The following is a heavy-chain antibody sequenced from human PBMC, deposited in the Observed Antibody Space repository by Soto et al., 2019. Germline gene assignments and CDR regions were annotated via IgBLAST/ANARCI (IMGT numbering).Heavy chain of an antibody. D-gene: IGHD6-13*01. CDR2: IFHGGTT. Sequence: PSETLSLTCAVSGYSISRGYYCGWIRQPPGKGLEWIGSIFHGGTTFYNPSLKSRVTISLDTSKNRFSLKLTSVTAADTAVYYCARAIAAAVSLYYYYHGMDVWGQGTTVTVSS. CDR3: ARAIAAAVSLYYYYHGMDV. V-gene: IGHV4-38-2*01. J-gene: IGHJ6*02. CDR1: GYSISRGYY.